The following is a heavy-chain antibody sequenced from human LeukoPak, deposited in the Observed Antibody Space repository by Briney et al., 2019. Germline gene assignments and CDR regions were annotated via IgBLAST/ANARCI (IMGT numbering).Heavy chain of an antibody. CDR3: ARDQNYYYYYYMDV. J-gene: IGHJ6*03. CDR2: ISSSSSYI. V-gene: IGHV3-21*01. CDR1: GFTFRNAW. Sequence: PGGSLRLSCAASGFTFRNAWMSWVRQAPGKGLEWVSSISSSSSYIYYADSVKGRFTISRDNAKNSLYLQMNSLRAEDTAVYYCARDQNYYYYYYMDVWGKGTTVTISS.